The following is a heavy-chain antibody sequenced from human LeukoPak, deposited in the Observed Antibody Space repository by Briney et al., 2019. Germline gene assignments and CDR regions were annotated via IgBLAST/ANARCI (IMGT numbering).Heavy chain of an antibody. D-gene: IGHD5-12*01. J-gene: IGHJ6*03. CDR3: AKSGYSGYGYYYYYMDV. CDR2: ISASGGST. Sequence: GGSLRLSCEASGFTFTNYAMSWVRQAPGKGREWVSAISASGGSTYYTDSVKGRFTISRDNSKNTLYLQMNSLRAEDTAVYYCAKSGYSGYGYYYYYMDVWGKGTTVTVSS. V-gene: IGHV3-23*01. CDR1: GFTFTNYA.